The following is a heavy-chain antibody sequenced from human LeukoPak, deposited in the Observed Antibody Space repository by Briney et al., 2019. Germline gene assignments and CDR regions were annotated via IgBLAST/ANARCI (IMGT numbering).Heavy chain of an antibody. CDR3: ARDRPYYYYDGMDV. CDR1: GYTFTSYG. V-gene: IGHV1-18*04. J-gene: IGHJ6*04. Sequence: AASVKVSCKASGYTFTSYGISWVRQAPGQGLEWMGWISAYSGNTNYAQKLQGRVTMTTDTSTSTAYMELRSLRSDDAAVYYCARDRPYYYYDGMDVWGKGTTVTVSS. CDR2: ISAYSGNT.